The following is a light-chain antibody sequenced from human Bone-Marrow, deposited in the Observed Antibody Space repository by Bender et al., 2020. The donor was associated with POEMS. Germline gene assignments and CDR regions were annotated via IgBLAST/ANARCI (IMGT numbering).Light chain of an antibody. J-gene: IGLJ2*01. CDR1: DSNVGNYIL. CDR3: CSYAGSVV. V-gene: IGLV2-23*01. Sequence: QAALTQPASVSGSPGQSITVSCTGTDSNVGNYILVSWYQHHPGKAPTLLIYEGDKRPSGLSNRFSGSKSDNTASLTVSGLQAEDEADYYCCSYAGSVVFGGGTKLAVL. CDR2: EGD.